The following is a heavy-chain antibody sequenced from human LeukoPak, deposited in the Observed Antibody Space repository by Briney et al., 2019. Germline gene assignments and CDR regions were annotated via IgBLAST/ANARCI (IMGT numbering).Heavy chain of an antibody. J-gene: IGHJ4*02. D-gene: IGHD4-17*01. CDR1: GYTFTGYY. CDR3: ARDRGDGAYGDYGFDY. Sequence: EASVKVSCKASGYTFTGYYVHWVRQAPGQGLEWMGWINPNSGGTNYAQKFQGRVTMTRDTSISTAYMELSRLRSDDTAIYYCARDRGDGAYGDYGFDYWGQGTLVTVSS. V-gene: IGHV1-2*02. CDR2: INPNSGGT.